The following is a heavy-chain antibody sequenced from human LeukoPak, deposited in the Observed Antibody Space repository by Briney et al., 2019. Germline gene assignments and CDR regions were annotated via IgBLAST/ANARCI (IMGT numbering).Heavy chain of an antibody. J-gene: IGHJ4*02. D-gene: IGHD6-13*01. CDR3: AKEKNKRIAAAGTDYFDY. Sequence: PGGSLRLSCAASGFTFSSYGMHWVRQAPGKGLEWVAFIRYDGSNKYYADSVKGRFTISRDNSKNPLYLQMNSLRAEDTAVYYCAKEKNKRIAAAGTDYFDYWGQGTLVTVSS. CDR1: GFTFSSYG. CDR2: IRYDGSNK. V-gene: IGHV3-30*02.